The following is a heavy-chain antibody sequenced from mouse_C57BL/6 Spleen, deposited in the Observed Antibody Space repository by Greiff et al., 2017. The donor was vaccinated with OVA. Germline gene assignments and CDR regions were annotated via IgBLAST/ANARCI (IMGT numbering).Heavy chain of an antibody. D-gene: IGHD3-2*02. Sequence: QVQLKESGAELVRPGASVTLSCKASGYTFTDYEMHWVKQTPVHGLEWIGAIDPETGGTAYNQKFKGKAILTADKSSSTAYMELRSLTSEDSAVYYCTKSRQLRLPFAYWGQGTLVTVSA. V-gene: IGHV1-15*01. CDR1: GYTFTDYE. CDR2: IDPETGGT. CDR3: TKSRQLRLPFAY. J-gene: IGHJ3*01.